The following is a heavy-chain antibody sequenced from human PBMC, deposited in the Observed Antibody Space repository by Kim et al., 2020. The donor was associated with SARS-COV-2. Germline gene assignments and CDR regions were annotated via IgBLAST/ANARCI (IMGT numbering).Heavy chain of an antibody. J-gene: IGHJ4*02. CDR1: GFTFSSYA. CDR3: AKRGAAYCSSASCYADY. D-gene: IGHD2-2*01. CDR2: IGGGGGTT. Sequence: GGSLRLSCAASGFTFSSYAMSWVRQAPGKGLEWVSTIGGGGGTTYYADSVKGRFTISRDNSKNTLYLQMNSLRAEDTALYYCAKRGAAYCSSASCYADYWGQGTLVTISS. V-gene: IGHV3-23*01.